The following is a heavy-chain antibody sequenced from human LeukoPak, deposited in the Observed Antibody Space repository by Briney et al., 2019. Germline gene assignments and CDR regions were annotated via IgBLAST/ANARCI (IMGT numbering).Heavy chain of an antibody. CDR1: GGSISSYY. J-gene: IGHJ4*02. CDR3: ARGKGTNDY. Sequence: SETLSLTCTVSGGSISSYYWSWIRQPPGKGLEWIGYIYYSGSTNYNPSPKSRVTISVDTSKNQFSLKLSSVTAADTAVYYCARGKGTNDYWGQGTLVTVSS. V-gene: IGHV4-59*01. CDR2: IYYSGST. D-gene: IGHD1-1*01.